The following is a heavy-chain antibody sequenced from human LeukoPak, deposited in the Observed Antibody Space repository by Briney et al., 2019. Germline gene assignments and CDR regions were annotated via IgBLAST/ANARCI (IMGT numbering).Heavy chain of an antibody. CDR2: IYYSGST. J-gene: IGHJ4*02. CDR1: GGSISSSSYY. V-gene: IGHV4-39*07. D-gene: IGHD5-18*01. Sequence: PSETLSLTCTVSGGSISSSSYYWGWIRQPPGKGLEWIGSIYYSGSTYYNPSLKSRVTISVDTSKNQFSLKLSSVTAADTAVYYCARDQSGGYSYGYGGIDYWGQGTLVTVSS. CDR3: ARDQSGGYSYGYGGIDY.